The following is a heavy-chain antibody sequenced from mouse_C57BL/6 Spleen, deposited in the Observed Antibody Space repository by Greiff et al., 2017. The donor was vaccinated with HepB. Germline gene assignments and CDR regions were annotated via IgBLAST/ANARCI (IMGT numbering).Heavy chain of an antibody. Sequence: VQLQQSGAELARPGASVKLSCKASGYTFTSYGISWVKQSTGQGLEWIGEIYPRSGNTYYNEKFKGKATLTADKSSSTAYMELRSLTSEDSAVYFCGRGALRSSPYFDYWGQGTTLTVSS. V-gene: IGHV1-81*01. CDR3: GRGALRSSPYFDY. CDR1: GYTFTSYG. J-gene: IGHJ2*01. CDR2: IYPRSGNT. D-gene: IGHD1-1*01.